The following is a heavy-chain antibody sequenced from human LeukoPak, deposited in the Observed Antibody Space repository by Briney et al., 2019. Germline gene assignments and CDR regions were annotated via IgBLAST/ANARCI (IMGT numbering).Heavy chain of an antibody. CDR2: IYYSGST. V-gene: IGHV4-59*01. J-gene: IGHJ6*02. CDR3: ARVGTLETATVTGVDYYYGMDV. CDR1: GGSISSYY. D-gene: IGHD4-11*01. Sequence: SETLSLTCTVSGGSISSYYWSWIRQPSGKGLEWIGYIYYSGSTNYNPSLKSRVTISVDTSKNQFSLKLSSVTAADTAVYYCARVGTLETATVTGVDYYYGMDVWGQGTTVTVSS.